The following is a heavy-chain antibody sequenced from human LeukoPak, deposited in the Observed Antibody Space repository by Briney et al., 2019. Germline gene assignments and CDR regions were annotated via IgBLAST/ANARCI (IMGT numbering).Heavy chain of an antibody. CDR2: INHSGYT. CDR3: TRMTTGHDY. J-gene: IGHJ4*02. CDR1: GVSFNDYY. V-gene: IGHV4-34*01. Sequence: PSETLSLTCAVSGVSFNDYYWSWVRQTPGKGLKWIGEINHSGYTNDSPSLKSRVTLSIDTSRKQFSLNVRSVTVADTGIYYCTRMTTGHDYWGQGTLVTVSS. D-gene: IGHD4-17*01.